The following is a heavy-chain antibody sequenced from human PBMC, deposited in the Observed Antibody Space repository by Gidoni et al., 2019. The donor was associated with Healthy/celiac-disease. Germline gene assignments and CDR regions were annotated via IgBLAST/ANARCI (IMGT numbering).Heavy chain of an antibody. Sequence: QVQLHPSGAVLLMPSETLSLTCAVFAGSFSGYYWGWIRQPPGKGLEWIGEINHSGSTNYNPSLKSRVTISVDTSKNQFSLKLSSVTAADTAVYYCARGPRGSYYPAWVWFDPWGQGTLVTVSS. CDR3: ARGPRGSYYPAWVWFDP. J-gene: IGHJ5*02. V-gene: IGHV4-34*01. CDR1: AGSFSGYY. D-gene: IGHD3-10*01. CDR2: INHSGST.